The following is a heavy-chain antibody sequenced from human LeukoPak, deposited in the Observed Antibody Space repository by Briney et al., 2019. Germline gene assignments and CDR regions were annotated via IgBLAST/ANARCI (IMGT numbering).Heavy chain of an antibody. CDR1: GFTFSSYS. J-gene: IGHJ4*02. Sequence: SGGSLRLSCAASGFTFSSYSMNWVRQAPGKGLEWVSSISSSSSYIYYADSVKGRFTISRDNAKNSLYLQMNSLRAEDTAVYYCARDKGVAAARYYFDYWGQGTLVTVSS. CDR3: ARDKGVAAARYYFDY. V-gene: IGHV3-21*01. D-gene: IGHD6-13*01. CDR2: ISSSSSYI.